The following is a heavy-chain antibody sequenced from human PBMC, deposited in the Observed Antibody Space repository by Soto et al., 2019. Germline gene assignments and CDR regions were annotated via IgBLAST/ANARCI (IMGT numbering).Heavy chain of an antibody. J-gene: IGHJ3*02. D-gene: IGHD1-26*01. CDR3: ARTQIMGATDAFDI. Sequence: QVQLVQSGAEVKKPGSSVTVSCKASGGTFSSYAISWVRQAPGQGLEWMVGIIPIFGTANYAQKFQGRVTITADESTSTAYMELSSLRSEDTALYYCARTQIMGATDAFDIWGQGTMVTVSS. CDR1: GGTFSSYA. CDR2: IIPIFGTA. V-gene: IGHV1-69*01.